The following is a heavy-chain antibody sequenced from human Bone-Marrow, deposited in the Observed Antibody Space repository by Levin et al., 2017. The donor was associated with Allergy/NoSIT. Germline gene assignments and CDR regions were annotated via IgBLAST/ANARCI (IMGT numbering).Heavy chain of an antibody. CDR1: GFDFSNVW. CDR3: TTDWGTLYFFNY. J-gene: IGHJ4*02. V-gene: IGHV3-15*01. Sequence: GESLKISCAASGFDFSNVWMSWVRQAPGKGLEWVGRIKRKSDGGTTDYAAPVKGRFTVSRDDSTNTLYLHMNSLKTEDTAVYYCTTDWGTLYFFNYWGQGSLVTVSS. CDR2: IKRKSDGGTT. D-gene: IGHD3-16*01.